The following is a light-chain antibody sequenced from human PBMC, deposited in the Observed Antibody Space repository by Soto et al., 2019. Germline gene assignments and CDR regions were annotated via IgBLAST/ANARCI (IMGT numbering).Light chain of an antibody. CDR3: QQYENLPFT. Sequence: DIQMTQSTPSLSASVGDLVTITCQASQDISHYLNWYQQKPGKAPKVLIHDTSNWEAGVPSTFSGNGSRTVFTFTISSLQPEDVGTYYCQQYENLPFTFGPGTKVDIK. CDR1: QDISHY. J-gene: IGKJ3*01. V-gene: IGKV1-33*01. CDR2: DTS.